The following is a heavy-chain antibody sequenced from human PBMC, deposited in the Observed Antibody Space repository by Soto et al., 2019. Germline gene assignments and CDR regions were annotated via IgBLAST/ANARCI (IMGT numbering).Heavy chain of an antibody. J-gene: IGHJ2*01. CDR3: ATLPNVAGGVGGRYFDL. V-gene: IGHV3-73*02. D-gene: IGHD1-26*01. Sequence: EVNLVESGGGLVQPGGSLRLSCAASGFTFSVSAVHWVRQASGKGLEWIGRIRNKVNSYATVYPASVRGRFRLSRDASKNTAYLQMNSLRTDDTAVYYCATLPNVAGGVGGRYFDLWGRGTLVTVSS. CDR1: GFTFSVSA. CDR2: IRNKVNSYAT.